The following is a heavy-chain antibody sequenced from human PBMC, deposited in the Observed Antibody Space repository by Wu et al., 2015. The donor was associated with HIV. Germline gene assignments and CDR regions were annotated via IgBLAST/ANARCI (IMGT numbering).Heavy chain of an antibody. D-gene: IGHD6-13*01. J-gene: IGHJ5*02. CDR1: GGTFNSYA. V-gene: IGHV1-69*12. CDR3: ARLAGYSSSWSNNWFDP. Sequence: QVQLVQSGAEVKKSGSSVKVSCKASGGTFNSYAISWVRQAPGQGLEWMGGIIPIFGTADYAQNFQGRVTITADESTNTAYMELSSLTSEDTAVYYCARLAGYSSSWSNNWFDPWGQGTLVTVSS. CDR2: IIPIFGTA.